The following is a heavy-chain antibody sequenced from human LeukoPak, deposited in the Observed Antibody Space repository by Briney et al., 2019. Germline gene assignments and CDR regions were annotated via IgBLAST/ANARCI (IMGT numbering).Heavy chain of an antibody. CDR1: GGSISSYY. V-gene: IGHV4-59*08. Sequence: SETLSLTCTVSGGSISSYYWSWIRQPPGKGLEWIGYIYYSGSTNYTPSLKSRVTISVDTSKNQFSLKLSSVTAADTAVYYCARHALGWYFYFDYWGQGTLVTVSS. D-gene: IGHD2-15*01. J-gene: IGHJ4*02. CDR3: ARHALGWYFYFDY. CDR2: IYYSGST.